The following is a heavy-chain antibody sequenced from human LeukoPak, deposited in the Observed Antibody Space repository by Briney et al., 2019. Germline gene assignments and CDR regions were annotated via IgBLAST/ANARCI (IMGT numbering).Heavy chain of an antibody. V-gene: IGHV4-39*01. CDR3: ARLFVAATGTGAYNWFDP. J-gene: IGHJ5*02. Sequence: PSETLSLTCTVSGGSISSSSYYWGWIRQPPGKGLEWIGFIHYTGSTYYNPSLKSRVTISVDTSENQFSLKLSSVTAADTAVYYCARLFVAATGTGAYNWFDPWGQGTLVTVSS. CDR1: GGSISSSSYY. D-gene: IGHD6-13*01. CDR2: IHYTGST.